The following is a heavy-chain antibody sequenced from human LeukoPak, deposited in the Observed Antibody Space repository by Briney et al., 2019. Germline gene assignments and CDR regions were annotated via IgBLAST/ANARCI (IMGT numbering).Heavy chain of an antibody. CDR2: INHSGST. CDR3: ARQRRAVAGYNWFDP. J-gene: IGHJ5*02. Sequence: PSETLSLTCAVYGGSFSGYYWSWIRQPPGKGLEWIGEINHSGSTNYNPSLKSRVTISVDTSKNQFSLKLSSVTAADTAVYYCARQRRAVAGYNWFDPWGQGTLVTVSS. V-gene: IGHV4-34*01. D-gene: IGHD6-19*01. CDR1: GGSFSGYY.